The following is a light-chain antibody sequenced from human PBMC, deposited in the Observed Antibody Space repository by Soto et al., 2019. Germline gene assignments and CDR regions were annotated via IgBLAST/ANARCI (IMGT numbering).Light chain of an antibody. CDR2: GAS. CDR1: QSVRSSY. CDR3: LQYGNSPET. J-gene: IGKJ1*01. V-gene: IGKV3-20*01. Sequence: ENVLTQSPGTLSLSPGERATLSCRASQSVRSSYLAWYQQKHGQAPRLLIYGASSRATGIPDRFSGSGSGSETDFTLTISRLQPEDFAVYYCLQYGNSPETFGQGTRVEIK.